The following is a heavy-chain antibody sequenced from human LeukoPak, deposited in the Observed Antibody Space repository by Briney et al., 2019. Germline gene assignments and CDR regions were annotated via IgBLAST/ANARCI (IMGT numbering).Heavy chain of an antibody. CDR3: ARDLWEYYDSNVRSFDY. Sequence: SETLSLTCTVSGGSISSYYWSWIRQPAGKGLEWIGSIYYSGSTYYNPSLKSRVTISVDTSKNQFSLKLSSVTAADTAVYYCARDLWEYYDSNVRSFDYWGQGTLVTVSS. J-gene: IGHJ4*02. CDR1: GGSISSYY. D-gene: IGHD3-22*01. V-gene: IGHV4-4*07. CDR2: IYYSGST.